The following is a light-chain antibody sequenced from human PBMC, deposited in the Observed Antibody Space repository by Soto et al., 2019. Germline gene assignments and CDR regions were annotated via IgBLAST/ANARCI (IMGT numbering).Light chain of an antibody. J-gene: IGLJ1*01. CDR2: EAS. CDR3: SLYTSENTYV. V-gene: IGLV2-18*01. CDR1: STYFVSYNR. Sequence: QSALTQPPSVSGSPGQSVTISCTGTSTYFVSYNRVSWYQQPPGTAPKLIIYEASNRPSGVPDRFSGSKSGNTASLTISVRQAADEADYYCSLYTSENTYVFGTGTKLTV.